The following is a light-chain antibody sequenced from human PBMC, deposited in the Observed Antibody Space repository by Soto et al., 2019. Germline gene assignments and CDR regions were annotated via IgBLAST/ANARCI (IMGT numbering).Light chain of an antibody. CDR3: QQYGSVPLT. CDR1: QSVSTNY. Sequence: EIVLTQSPGTLSLSPGERATLSCRASQSVSTNYLAWYPQKPGQAPRLLIYGASSRATGIPDRFSGSGSGADFTLTISRLEPEDFAVYYCQQYGSVPLTFGGGTKVEIK. J-gene: IGKJ4*01. CDR2: GAS. V-gene: IGKV3-20*01.